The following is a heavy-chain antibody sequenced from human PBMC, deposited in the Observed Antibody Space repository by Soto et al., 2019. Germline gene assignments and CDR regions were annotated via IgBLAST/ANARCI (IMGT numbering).Heavy chain of an antibody. CDR3: ARDQGIASSGPFDY. D-gene: IGHD6-13*01. CDR2: IYHSGNT. J-gene: IGHJ4*02. V-gene: IGHV4-59*01. CDR1: GDPISNYY. Sequence: PSETLSLTCTVSGDPISNYYWSWIRQAPGKGLEWIGFIYHSGNTNYNPSLKSRVTMSIDTSKSQFSLKLNSVTAADTAVYYCARDQGIASSGPFDYWGRGTLVTVSS.